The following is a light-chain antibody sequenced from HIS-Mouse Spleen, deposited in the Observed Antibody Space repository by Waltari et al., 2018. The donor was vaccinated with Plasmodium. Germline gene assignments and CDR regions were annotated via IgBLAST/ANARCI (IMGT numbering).Light chain of an antibody. CDR3: CSYAGSYTYV. CDR1: SRDSGGYNY. CDR2: DVS. V-gene: IGLV2-11*01. J-gene: IGLJ1*01. Sequence: QSALTQPRSVSGSPGQSVTISCTGTSRDSGGYNYVSWYQQHTGKAPKLMIYDVSKRPSGVPDRFSGSKSGNTASLTISGLQAEDEADYYCCSYAGSYTYVFGTGTKVTVL.